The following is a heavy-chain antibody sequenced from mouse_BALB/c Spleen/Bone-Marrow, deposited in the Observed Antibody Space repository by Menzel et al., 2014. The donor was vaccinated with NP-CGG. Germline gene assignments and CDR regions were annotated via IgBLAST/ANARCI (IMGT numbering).Heavy chain of an antibody. J-gene: IGHJ2*01. CDR1: GFSLTSYG. V-gene: IGHV2-9*02. Sequence: VQLQQSGPGLVAPSQSLSITCTVSGFSLTSYGVHWVRQSPGKGLEWLGVIWAGGSTNYNSALMSRLSISKDNSESQVFLKMNSPQTDDTAMYYCARSLIRLRYFDYWGQGTTLTVSS. D-gene: IGHD1-2*01. CDR2: IWAGGST. CDR3: ARSLIRLRYFDY.